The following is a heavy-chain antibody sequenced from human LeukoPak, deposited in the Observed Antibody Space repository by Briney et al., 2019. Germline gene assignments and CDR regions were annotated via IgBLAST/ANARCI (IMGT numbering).Heavy chain of an antibody. CDR2: ISYDGSNK. D-gene: IGHD1-26*01. J-gene: IGHJ4*02. Sequence: GGSLRLSCAASGFTFSSYAMHWVRQAPGKGLEWVAVISYDGSNKYYADSVKGRFTISRDNSKNTLYLQMNSLRAEDTAVYYCARDVEGATGDYWGQGTLVTVSS. CDR3: ARDVEGATGDY. CDR1: GFTFSSYA. V-gene: IGHV3-30-3*01.